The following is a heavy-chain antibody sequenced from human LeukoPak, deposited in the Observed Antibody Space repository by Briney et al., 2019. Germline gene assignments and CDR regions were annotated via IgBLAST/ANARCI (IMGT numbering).Heavy chain of an antibody. D-gene: IGHD3-3*01. J-gene: IGHJ4*02. V-gene: IGHV3-48*03. CDR3: ASGVTIFGVVRFDY. CDR2: VSSSGSTI. CDR1: GFTLSSYE. Sequence: GGSLRLSCAASGFTLSSYEMNWVRQAPGKGLEWVSYVSSSGSTIYYADSVKGRFTISRYNAKNSLYLQMNSLRAEDTAVYYCASGVTIFGVVRFDYWGQGTLVTVSS.